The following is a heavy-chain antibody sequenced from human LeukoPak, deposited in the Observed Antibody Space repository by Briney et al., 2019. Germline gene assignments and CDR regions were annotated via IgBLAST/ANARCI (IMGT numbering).Heavy chain of an antibody. CDR3: AREEVVPAARRWFDP. V-gene: IGHV4-34*01. Sequence: SETLSLTCAVYGGSFSGYYWSWIRQPPGKGLEWIGEINHSGSTNYKPSLKSRVTISVDTSKNQFSLKLSSVTAADTAVYYCAREEVVPAARRWFDPWGQGTLVTVSS. CDR1: GGSFSGYY. J-gene: IGHJ5*02. CDR2: INHSGST. D-gene: IGHD2-2*01.